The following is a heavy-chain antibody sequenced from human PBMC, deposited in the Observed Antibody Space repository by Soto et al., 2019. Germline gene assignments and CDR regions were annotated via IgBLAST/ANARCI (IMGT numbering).Heavy chain of an antibody. CDR3: ADYDSSGYSPYY. J-gene: IGHJ4*02. CDR1: GFTFSSYA. V-gene: IGHV3-30-3*01. D-gene: IGHD3-22*01. Sequence: GGSLRLSCAASGFTFSSYAMHWVRQAPGKGLEWVAVISYDGSNKYYADSVKGRFTISRDNSKNTLYLQMNSLRAEDTAVYYCADYDSSGYSPYYWGQGTLVTVSS. CDR2: ISYDGSNK.